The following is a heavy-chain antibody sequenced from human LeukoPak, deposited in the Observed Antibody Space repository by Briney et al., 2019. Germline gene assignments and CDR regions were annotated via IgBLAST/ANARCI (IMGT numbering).Heavy chain of an antibody. D-gene: IGHD6-13*01. Sequence: PGGSLRLSSAASGFSLSSYWMHWVRQAPGKGLVWVSRINSDGSTTTYADSVKGRFTISRDNARNTLYLQMSSLRAEDTAVYYCGRGGAAAGFEYWGQGTLVTVSS. CDR1: GFSLSSYW. V-gene: IGHV3-74*01. J-gene: IGHJ4*02. CDR3: GRGGAAAGFEY. CDR2: INSDGSTT.